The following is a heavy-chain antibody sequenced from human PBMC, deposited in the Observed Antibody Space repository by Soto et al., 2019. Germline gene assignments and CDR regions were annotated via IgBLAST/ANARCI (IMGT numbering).Heavy chain of an antibody. V-gene: IGHV3-74*01. CDR3: YRFY. CDR2: IHNDGSRP. CDR1: GFTFSSTW. Sequence: GGSLKLSCAASGFTFSSTWMHWVRQAPGKGLVWVSHIHNDGSRPTYADSVKGRFTISRDNAKNTEDTAVYYCLTDENWGTYPYRFYWGRGTLVTVSS. D-gene: IGHD3-16*01. J-gene: IGHJ4*02.